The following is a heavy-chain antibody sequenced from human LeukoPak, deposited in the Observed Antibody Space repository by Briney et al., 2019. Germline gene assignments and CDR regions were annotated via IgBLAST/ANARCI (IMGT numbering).Heavy chain of an antibody. CDR1: GFTFSSHS. CDR3: SYYDSSGYSSA. CDR2: ISSSSSYI. Sequence: GGSLRLSCAASGFTFSSHSMNWVRQAPGKGLEWVSSISSSSSYIYYADSVKGRFTISRDNAKNSLYLQMNSLRAEDTAVYYCSYYDSSGYSSAWGQGTLVTVSS. V-gene: IGHV3-21*01. D-gene: IGHD3-22*01. J-gene: IGHJ5*02.